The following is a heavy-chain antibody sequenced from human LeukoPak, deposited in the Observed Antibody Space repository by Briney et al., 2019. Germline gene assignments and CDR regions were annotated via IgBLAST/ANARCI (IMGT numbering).Heavy chain of an antibody. CDR1: GYTFTSYY. CDR3: ARGRRALPTAYYFDY. CDR2: INPSGGST. D-gene: IGHD1-26*01. J-gene: IGHJ4*02. V-gene: IGHV1-46*01. Sequence: GASVKVSCKASGYTFTSYYMHWVRQAPGQGLEWMGIINPSGGSTSYAQKFQGRVTMTRDTSTSTVYMELSSLRSEDKAVYYCARGRRALPTAYYFDYWGQGTLVTVSS.